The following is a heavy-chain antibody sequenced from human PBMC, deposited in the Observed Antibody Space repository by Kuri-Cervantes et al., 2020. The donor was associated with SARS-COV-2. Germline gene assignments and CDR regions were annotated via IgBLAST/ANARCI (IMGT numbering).Heavy chain of an antibody. CDR2: ISRSSYT. D-gene: IGHD6-19*01. J-gene: IGHJ4*02. CDR1: GFSFSSYG. V-gene: IGHV3-21*01. CDR3: ARLIAPGESSGSGWNDY. Sequence: GGSLRLSCAASGFSFSSYGMSWVRQAPGKGLEWVSSISRSSYTFYADSVKGRFTISRDNAKNSLYLQMNSLRAEDTAVYYCARLIAPGESSGSGWNDYWGQGTLVTVSS.